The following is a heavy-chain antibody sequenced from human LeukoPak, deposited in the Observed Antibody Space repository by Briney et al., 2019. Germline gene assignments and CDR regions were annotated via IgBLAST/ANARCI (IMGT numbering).Heavy chain of an antibody. Sequence: SETLSLTGTVSGVSISSYYWSWIRQPPGKGLEWIGCIYYSGSTKYNPSLKSRVTISVDTSKNQFSLKLSSVTAADTAVYYCARVGQVAAVGAFDIWGQGTMVTVSS. J-gene: IGHJ3*02. CDR3: ARVGQVAAVGAFDI. V-gene: IGHV4-59*01. CDR2: IYYSGST. D-gene: IGHD6-25*01. CDR1: GVSISSYY.